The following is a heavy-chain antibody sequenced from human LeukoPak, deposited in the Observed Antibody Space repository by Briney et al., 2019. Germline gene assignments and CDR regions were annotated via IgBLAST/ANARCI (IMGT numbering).Heavy chain of an antibody. CDR2: IYPGDSDT. D-gene: IGHD2-15*01. CDR3: ARQGYCSGGSCSTRGAREIPDFFDL. V-gene: IGHV5-51*01. J-gene: IGHJ2*01. CDR1: GYRFTSYW. Sequence: LWESLKISCKASGYRFTSYWIGWVRQMPGKGLEWMGIIYPGDSDTRYSPSSQGQVTIPADKSISTAYLQWSSLKASDTAMYYCARQGYCSGGSCSTRGAREIPDFFDLWGRGTLVTVSS.